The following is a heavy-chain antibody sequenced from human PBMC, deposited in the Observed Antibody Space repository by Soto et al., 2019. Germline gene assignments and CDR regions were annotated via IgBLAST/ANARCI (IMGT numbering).Heavy chain of an antibody. CDR3: ARGVVYAILYYSYLDI. Sequence: ASVKVPCKASGYTFTSYAMHWVRQAPGQRLEWMGWINAGNGNTKYSQKFQGRVTITRDTSASTAYMELSSLRSEDTAVYYCARGVVYAILYYSYLDIWGKGTTVTVSS. D-gene: IGHD2-8*02. J-gene: IGHJ6*03. CDR1: GYTFTSYA. CDR2: INAGNGNT. V-gene: IGHV1-3*01.